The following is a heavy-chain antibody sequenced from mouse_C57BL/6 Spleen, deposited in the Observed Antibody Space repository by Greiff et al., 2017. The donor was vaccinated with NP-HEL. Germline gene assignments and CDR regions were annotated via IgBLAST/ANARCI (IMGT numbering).Heavy chain of an antibody. V-gene: IGHV1-22*01. Sequence: VHVKQSGPELVKPGASVKMSCKASGYTFTDYNMHWVKQSHGKSLEWIGYINPNNGGTSYNQKFKGKATLTVNKSSSTAYMELRSLTSEDSAVYYCARDYGSSYCYAMDYWGQGTSVTVSS. D-gene: IGHD1-1*01. CDR3: ARDYGSSYCYAMDY. J-gene: IGHJ4*01. CDR1: GYTFTDYN. CDR2: INPNNGGT.